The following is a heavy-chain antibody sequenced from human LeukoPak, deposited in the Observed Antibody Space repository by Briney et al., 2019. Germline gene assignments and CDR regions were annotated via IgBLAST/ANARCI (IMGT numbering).Heavy chain of an antibody. D-gene: IGHD2-8*01. CDR2: ISSSSSYI. CDR1: GFTFSSYS. V-gene: IGHV3-21*01. CDR3: ARASYCTNGVCYGYYGMDV. J-gene: IGHJ6*02. Sequence: GGSLRLSCAASGFTFSSYSMNWVRQAPGKGLEWVSSISSSSSYIYYADSVKGRLTISRDNANNSLYLQMNSLRAEDTAVYYCARASYCTNGVCYGYYGMDVWGQGTTVTVSS.